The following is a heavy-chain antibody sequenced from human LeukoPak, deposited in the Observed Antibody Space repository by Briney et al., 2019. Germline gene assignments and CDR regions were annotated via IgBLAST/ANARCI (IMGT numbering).Heavy chain of an antibody. CDR2: IYHSGST. J-gene: IGHJ4*02. Sequence: SQTLSLTCAVSGGPISSGGYSWSWIRQPPGKGLEWLGYIYHSGSTYYNPSLKSRVTISVDRSKNQFSLKLSSVTAADTAVYYCARGTYYDFWSGYYYFDYWGQGTLVTVSS. CDR1: GGPISSGGYS. D-gene: IGHD3-3*01. CDR3: ARGTYYDFWSGYYYFDY. V-gene: IGHV4-30-2*01.